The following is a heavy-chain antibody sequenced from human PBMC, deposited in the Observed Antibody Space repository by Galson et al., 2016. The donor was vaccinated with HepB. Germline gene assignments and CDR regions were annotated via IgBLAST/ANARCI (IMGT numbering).Heavy chain of an antibody. V-gene: IGHV4-31*03. CDR3: ARDVAYNSRTYFDY. D-gene: IGHD6-13*01. CDR2: IYYTGST. CDR1: GDSISSGDYY. J-gene: IGHJ4*02. Sequence: TLSLTCTISGDSISSGDYYWNWIRQHPGKGLEWIGYIYYTGSTQYNPSLKSRVSISVDTSENQFSLKLSSVTAADTAMYYCARDVAYNSRTYFDYWGQGTLVTVSS.